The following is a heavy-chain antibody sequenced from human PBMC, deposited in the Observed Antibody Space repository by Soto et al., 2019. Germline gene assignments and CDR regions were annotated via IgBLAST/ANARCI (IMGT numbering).Heavy chain of an antibody. D-gene: IGHD5-12*01. CDR1: GFTFSGYA. Sequence: PGGSLRLSCAASGFTFSGYAMSWVRQAPGKGLEWVSTISGSGGTTYYADSVKGRFTISRDNSKNTLYLQMNSLRAEDTAIYYCAKGRATPNYYYYYYLDVWGKGTTVTVSS. CDR2: ISGSGGTT. CDR3: AKGRATPNYYYYYYLDV. J-gene: IGHJ6*03. V-gene: IGHV3-23*01.